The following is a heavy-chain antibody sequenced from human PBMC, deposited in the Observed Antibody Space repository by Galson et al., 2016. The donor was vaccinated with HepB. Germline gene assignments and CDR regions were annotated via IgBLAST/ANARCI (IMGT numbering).Heavy chain of an antibody. CDR2: MRPDGRET. CDR3: VRGSTAPDV. V-gene: IGHV3-7*03. J-gene: IGHJ6*04. CDR1: GFTFTNSW. D-gene: IGHD1-26*01. Sequence: SLRLSCAASGFTFTNSWMNWIRQAPGKGLEWVANMRPDGRETKYVDSVKGRFTISRDNAKNSLYLQMNSLRAEDTGVYYCVRGSTAPDVWGKGTTVTVSS.